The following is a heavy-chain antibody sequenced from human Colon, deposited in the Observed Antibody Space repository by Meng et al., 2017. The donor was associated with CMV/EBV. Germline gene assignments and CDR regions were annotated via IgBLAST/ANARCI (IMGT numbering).Heavy chain of an antibody. CDR3: ARGGYYDSSGRNWFDP. J-gene: IGHJ5*02. D-gene: IGHD3-22*01. V-gene: IGHV3-30-3*01. CDR2: ISYDGSNK. CDR1: GFTFSTYA. Sequence: ASGFTFSTYAMHWVRQTPGKGLEWVAVISYDGSNKYYADSVKGRLTISRDNSKNTLHLQMNTLRAEDTALYYCARGGYYDSSGRNWFDPWGQGTLVT.